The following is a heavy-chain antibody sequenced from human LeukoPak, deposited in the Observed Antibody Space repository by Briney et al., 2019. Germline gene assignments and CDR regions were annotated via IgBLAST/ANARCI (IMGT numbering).Heavy chain of an antibody. CDR1: GFTVSSSY. CDR2: LSSGGTT. CDR3: FFPGVTGKVY. V-gene: IGHV3-53*05. D-gene: IGHD1-20*01. Sequence: GGSLRLSCAGSGFTVSSSYMNWVRQAPGKGLECVSVLSSGGTTYYADSVKGRFTISRDNSKNTLYLQMNSLRAEDTAVYYCFFPGVTGKVYWGQGTLVTVSS. J-gene: IGHJ4*02.